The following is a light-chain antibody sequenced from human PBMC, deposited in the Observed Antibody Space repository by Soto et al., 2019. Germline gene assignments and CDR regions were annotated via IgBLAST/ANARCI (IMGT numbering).Light chain of an antibody. V-gene: IGKV4-1*01. CDR1: QTILYSSNNKTY. CDR2: WAS. J-gene: IGKJ1*01. CDR3: QQYYTTPRT. Sequence: DIVMTQSPDSLAVSLGEGASINCKSSQTILYSSNNKTYLAWYQQSPGQPPKLLIYWASTLESGVPDRFSGSGSGTDFTLTISSLQAEDVAVYYCQQYYTTPRTFGQGTKVEIK.